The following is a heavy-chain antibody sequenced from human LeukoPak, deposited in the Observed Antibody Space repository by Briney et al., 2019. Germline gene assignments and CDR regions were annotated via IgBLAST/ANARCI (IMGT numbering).Heavy chain of an antibody. V-gene: IGHV1-18*01. D-gene: IGHD2-15*01. CDR1: GYTFTSYG. CDR3: AREGYCSGGSCYLLRDAFDI. J-gene: IGHJ3*02. CDR2: ISAYNGNT. Sequence: ASVKVSCKTSGYTFTSYGISWVRQAPGQGLEWMVWISAYNGNTNYAQKLQGRVTMTTDTSTSTAYMELRSLRSDDTAVYYCAREGYCSGGSCYLLRDAFDIWGQGTMVTVSS.